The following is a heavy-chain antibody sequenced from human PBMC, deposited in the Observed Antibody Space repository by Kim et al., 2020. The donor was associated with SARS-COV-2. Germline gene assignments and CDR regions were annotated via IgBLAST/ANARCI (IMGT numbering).Heavy chain of an antibody. J-gene: IGHJ5*02. Sequence: SETLSLTCTVSGCSISSSSYYWGWIRQPPGKGLEWIGSFYYSGRTYYNPSLKSRVTISVDTSKNQFSLKLRSVTAAATAVYYCGRQGQSWYVVVVPVAMLSWCGPWGRGTRVSVSS. V-gene: IGHV4-39*01. CDR3: GRQGQSWYVVVVPVAMLSWCGP. CDR1: GCSISSSSYY. CDR2: FYYSGRT. D-gene: IGHD2-2*01.